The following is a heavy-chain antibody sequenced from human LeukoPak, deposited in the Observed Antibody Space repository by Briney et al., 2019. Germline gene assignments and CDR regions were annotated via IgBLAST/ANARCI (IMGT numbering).Heavy chain of an antibody. J-gene: IGHJ6*02. CDR2: ISGYNGNT. D-gene: IGHD6-13*01. CDR3: ARDGISAPGTGYFYYYGMDV. CDR1: DYTLTTYG. Sequence: ASVKGSCKAFDYTLTTYGITWVRQAPGQGLEWMGWISGYNGNTNFAQKFQGRVTMTTDTSTSTAYMELRSLRSGDTAVYYCARDGISAPGTGYFYYYGMDVWGQGTTVTVSS. V-gene: IGHV1-18*01.